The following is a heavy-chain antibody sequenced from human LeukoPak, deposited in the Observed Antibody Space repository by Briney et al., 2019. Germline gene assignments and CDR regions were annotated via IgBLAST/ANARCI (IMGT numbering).Heavy chain of an antibody. J-gene: IGHJ4*02. Sequence: GASVKVSCKASGGTFSSYTISWVRQTPGQGLEWMGGIIPIFGTANYAQKFQGRVTITADKSTSTAYMELSSLRSEDTAVYYCARDLYYYDSSGYYFDYWGQGTLVTVSS. CDR2: IIPIFGTA. CDR1: GGTFSSYT. D-gene: IGHD3-22*01. V-gene: IGHV1-69*06. CDR3: ARDLYYYDSSGYYFDY.